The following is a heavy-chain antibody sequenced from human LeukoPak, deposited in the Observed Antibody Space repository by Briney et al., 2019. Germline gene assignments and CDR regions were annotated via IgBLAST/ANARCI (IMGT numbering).Heavy chain of an antibody. J-gene: IGHJ3*02. CDR2: IYYSGST. CDR3: ARGSATTVTTTAFDM. CDR1: GGSIDSSSFY. V-gene: IGHV4-39*02. Sequence: PSETLPLTCSVSGGSIDSSSFYWGWIRQPPGKGLDWIGSIYYSGSTYYNPAFKSRVTISVDTSKNHFSLKLRSVTAADTAVYSCARGSATTVTTTAFDMWGQGTMVTVSS. D-gene: IGHD4-17*01.